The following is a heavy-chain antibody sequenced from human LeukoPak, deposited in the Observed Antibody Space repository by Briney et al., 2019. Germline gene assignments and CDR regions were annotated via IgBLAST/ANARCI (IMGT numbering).Heavy chain of an antibody. CDR3: ARKSGDSSGWVDY. V-gene: IGHV1-69*05. CDR1: GYTFTSYD. J-gene: IGHJ4*02. Sequence: SVKVSCKASGYTFTSYDINWVRQAPGQGLEWMGGIIPIFGTANYAQKFQGRVTITTDESTSTAYMELSSLRSEDTAVYYCARKSGDSSGWVDYWGQGTLVTVSS. D-gene: IGHD6-19*01. CDR2: IIPIFGTA.